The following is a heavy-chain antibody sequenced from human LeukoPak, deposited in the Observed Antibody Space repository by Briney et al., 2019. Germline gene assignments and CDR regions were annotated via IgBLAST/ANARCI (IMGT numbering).Heavy chain of an antibody. D-gene: IGHD3-10*01. CDR2: INWNGGST. CDR3: ARGARGVSGYYFDF. CDR1: GFTFDDHG. J-gene: IGHJ4*02. V-gene: IGHV3-20*04. Sequence: GGSLRLSCAASGFTFDDHGMSWVRQAPGKGLEWVPGINWNGGSTGYADSVKGRFTISRDNAKNSLYLQMNSLRAEDTALYYCARGARGVSGYYFDFWGQGTLVTVSS.